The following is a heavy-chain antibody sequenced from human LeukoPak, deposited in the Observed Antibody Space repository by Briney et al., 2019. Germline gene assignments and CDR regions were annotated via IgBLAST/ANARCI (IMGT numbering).Heavy chain of an antibody. CDR2: ISGYNGNT. D-gene: IGHD6-19*01. CDR3: AIDSSGWYRPNY. Sequence: ASVRVSCKASGYTFTSYGISWVRQAPGQGLEWMGWISGYNGNTNYAQKLQARVTMTTDTSTSTAYMELRSLRSDDTAVYYCAIDSSGWYRPNYWGQGTLVTVSS. CDR1: GYTFTSYG. V-gene: IGHV1-18*01. J-gene: IGHJ4*02.